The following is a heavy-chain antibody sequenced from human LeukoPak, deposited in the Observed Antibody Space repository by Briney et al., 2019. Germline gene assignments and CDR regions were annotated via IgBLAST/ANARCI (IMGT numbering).Heavy chain of an antibody. Sequence: GGSLRLSCVGSGFSFSSDSMDWVRQAPGKGLEWVSSISSSTNYIYYADSVKGRFTISRDNAKNSLYLQMNSLRVEDTAVYYCARDPVGIAVAGTRLFDPWGQGTLVTVSS. D-gene: IGHD6-19*01. CDR1: GFSFSSDS. V-gene: IGHV3-21*06. CDR2: ISSSTNYI. CDR3: ARDPVGIAVAGTRLFDP. J-gene: IGHJ5*02.